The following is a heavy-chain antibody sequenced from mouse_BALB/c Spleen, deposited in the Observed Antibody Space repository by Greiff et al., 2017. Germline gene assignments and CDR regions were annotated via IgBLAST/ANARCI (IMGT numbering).Heavy chain of an antibody. J-gene: IGHJ2*01. CDR3: ARDEAFYYYFDY. D-gene: IGHD2-1*01. CDR1: GFSLTDYG. CDR2: IWGDGST. Sequence: VQLQQSGPGLVAPSQSLSITCTVSGFSLTDYGVSWIRQPPGKGLEWLGMIWGDGSTDYNSALKSRLSISKDNSKSQVFLKMNSLQTDDTARYYCARDEAFYYYFDYWGQGTTLTVSS. V-gene: IGHV2-6-7*01.